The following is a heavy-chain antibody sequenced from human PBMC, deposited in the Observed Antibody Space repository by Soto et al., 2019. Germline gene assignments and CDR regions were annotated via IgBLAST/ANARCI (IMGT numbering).Heavy chain of an antibody. CDR3: ARLLEGRWLQSGYDY. J-gene: IGHJ4*02. CDR2: ISYDGSEK. V-gene: IGHV3-30*03. CDR1: GFTFSSYA. D-gene: IGHD5-12*01. Sequence: QVQLVESGGGVVQPGRSLRLSCAASGFTFSSYAMHWVRQAPGKGLEWVAVISYDGSEKYYPDSVKGRFTISRDNSKNTLYLQMNSLRTEDTAVYFCARLLEGRWLQSGYDYWGQGTLVTVSS.